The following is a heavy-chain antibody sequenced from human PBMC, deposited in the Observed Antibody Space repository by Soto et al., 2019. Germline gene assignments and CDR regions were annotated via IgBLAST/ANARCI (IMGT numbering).Heavy chain of an antibody. D-gene: IGHD6-6*01. V-gene: IGHV3-23*01. Sequence: GGSLRLSCAVSGFHFSMYAMTWVRQAPGKGLEWVSAISGSVDSTYYADSVKGRFTISRDNSKKTVYLEMNSLRVEDTAVYHCAKSPSRAPYGMDVWGQGTTVTVSS. CDR3: AKSPSRAPYGMDV. CDR2: ISGSVDST. J-gene: IGHJ6*02. CDR1: GFHFSMYA.